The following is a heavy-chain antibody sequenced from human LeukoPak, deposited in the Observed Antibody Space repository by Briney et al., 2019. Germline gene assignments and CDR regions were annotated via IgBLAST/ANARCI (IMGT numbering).Heavy chain of an antibody. J-gene: IGHJ6*02. CDR2: INHSGST. V-gene: IGHV4-34*01. D-gene: IGHD2-2*01. CDR1: GGSFSGYY. Sequence: SETLSLTCAVYGGSFSGYYWSWIRQPPGKGPEWIGEINHSGSTNYNPSLKSRVTISVDTSKNQFSLKLSSMTAADTAVYYCARLNCSSTSCYYYYGMDVWGQGTTVTVSS. CDR3: ARLNCSSTSCYYYYGMDV.